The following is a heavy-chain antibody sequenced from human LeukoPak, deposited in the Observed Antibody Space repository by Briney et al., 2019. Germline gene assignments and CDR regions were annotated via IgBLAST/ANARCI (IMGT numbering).Heavy chain of an antibody. D-gene: IGHD6-19*01. V-gene: IGHV3-21*04. Sequence: PGGSLRLSCAASGFTLSSYTMNWVRQAPGKGLEWVSSITSSSSYIYYADSVKGRFTISRDNSKNTLYLKINSLRAEDTAVYFCAKDRGIAVAGRGFDFWGQGTLVTVSS. J-gene: IGHJ4*02. CDR3: AKDRGIAVAGRGFDF. CDR2: ITSSSSYI. CDR1: GFTLSSYT.